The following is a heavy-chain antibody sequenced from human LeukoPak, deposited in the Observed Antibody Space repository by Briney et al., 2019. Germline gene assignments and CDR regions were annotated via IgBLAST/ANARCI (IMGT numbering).Heavy chain of an antibody. V-gene: IGHV3-74*01. D-gene: IGHD4-11*01. CDR1: EFTFNDYW. J-gene: IGHJ2*01. CDR3: ARGSPTPDSRYFDL. Sequence: GGSLRLSCEASEFTFNDYWMHWVRQGPGKGLVWVSRINSDGSSASYADSVKGRFTISRDNAKNTLYLQMNSLRAEDTAVYYCARGSPTPDSRYFDLWGRGTLVTVSS. CDR2: INSDGSSA.